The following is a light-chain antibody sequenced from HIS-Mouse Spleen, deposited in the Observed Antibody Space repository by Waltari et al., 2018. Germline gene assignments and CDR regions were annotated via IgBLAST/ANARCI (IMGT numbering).Light chain of an antibody. CDR2: DVS. CDR3: CSYAGSYTGV. CDR1: SSDVGGFNY. J-gene: IGLJ1*01. Sequence: QSALTQPRSVSGSPGQSVTISCTGTSSDVGGFNYVSWYQQHPGKAPKLIIYDVSNRPSGVPDRFSGAKSGNTASLTISGLQADDEADYYCCSYAGSYTGVFGTGTKVTVL. V-gene: IGLV2-11*01.